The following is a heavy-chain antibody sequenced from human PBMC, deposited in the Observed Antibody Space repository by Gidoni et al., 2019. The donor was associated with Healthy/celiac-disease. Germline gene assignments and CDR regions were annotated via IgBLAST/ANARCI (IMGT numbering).Heavy chain of an antibody. Sequence: QLQLQESGPGLVKPSETLSLTCTVSGGSISSRSYYWGWIRQPPGKGLEWIGSISYSGSTYYNPSLKSRVTISVDTSKNQFSLKLSSVTAADTAVYYCARGDYDFWSGYMYYFDYWGQGTLVTVSS. CDR2: ISYSGST. J-gene: IGHJ4*02. CDR3: ARGDYDFWSGYMYYFDY. V-gene: IGHV4-39*01. D-gene: IGHD3-3*01. CDR1: GGSISSRSYY.